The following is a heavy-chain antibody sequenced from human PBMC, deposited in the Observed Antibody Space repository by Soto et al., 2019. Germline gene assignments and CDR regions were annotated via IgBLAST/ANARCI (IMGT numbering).Heavy chain of an antibody. V-gene: IGHV3-30*04. D-gene: IGHD3-10*01. CDR2: ISRDGSNK. CDR3: ARSRSGAVADSFDF. J-gene: IGHJ4*02. Sequence: QVQVVESGGGVVQPGRSLRLSCAGSGFTFRSYAIHWVRQAPGKGLEWVAVISRDGSNKYYVDSVKGRFTISRDNSKDTVYLQMNSLRDEDSAMFYCARSRSGAVADSFDFWGQGTLVTVSS. CDR1: GFTFRSYA.